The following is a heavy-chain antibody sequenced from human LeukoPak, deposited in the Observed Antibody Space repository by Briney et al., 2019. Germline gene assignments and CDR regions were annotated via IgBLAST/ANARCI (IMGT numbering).Heavy chain of an antibody. J-gene: IGHJ5*02. CDR3: ARDQVAVTGNKRNWFDP. V-gene: IGHV1-24*01. CDR2: FDPEDGET. Sequence: ASVKVSCKVSGYTLTELSMHWVRQAPGKGLEWMGGFDPEDGETIYAQKFQGRVTMTEDTSTDTAYMELSSLRSEDTAVYYCARDQVAVTGNKRNWFDPWGQGTLVTVSS. CDR1: GYTLTELS. D-gene: IGHD6-19*01.